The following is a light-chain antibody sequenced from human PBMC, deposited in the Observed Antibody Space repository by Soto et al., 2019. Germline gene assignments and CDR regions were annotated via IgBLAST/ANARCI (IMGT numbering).Light chain of an antibody. CDR3: QQRSNWPT. CDR2: DAS. CDR1: QSVSSY. J-gene: IGKJ3*01. V-gene: IGKV3-11*01. Sequence: EIVLTQSPATLSLSPVERATLSCRASQSVSSYLAWYQQKPGQAPRLLIYDASNRATGIPARFSGSGSGTDFTLTISSLEPEDFAVYYCQQRSNWPTFGTGTHGGYQ.